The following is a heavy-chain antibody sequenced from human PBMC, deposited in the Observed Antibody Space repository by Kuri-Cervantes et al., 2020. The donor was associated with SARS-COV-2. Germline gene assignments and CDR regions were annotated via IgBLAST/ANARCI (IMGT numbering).Heavy chain of an antibody. V-gene: IGHV3-30*03. CDR3: ARDPDYRVVYYYHGMDV. CDR1: GFNFIRDA. D-gene: IGHD3-3*01. J-gene: IGHJ6*02. Sequence: GESLKISCAASGFNFIRDAIHWVRQAPGKGLEWVAVISSDGKTMYYADSVKGRVTISRDNSENTVHLQMSSLRPEDTALYFCARDPDYRVVYYYHGMDVWGQGTTVTVSS. CDR2: ISSDGKTM.